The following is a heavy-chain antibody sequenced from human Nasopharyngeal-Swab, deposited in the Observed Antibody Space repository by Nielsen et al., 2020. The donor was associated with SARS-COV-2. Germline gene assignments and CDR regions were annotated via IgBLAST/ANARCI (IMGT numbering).Heavy chain of an antibody. Sequence: WIRQPPGKGLEWIGSIYYSGSTYYNPSLKSRGTISVDTAKNQFSLKLSSVTAADTAVYYCARLSPEDGDYWGQGTLVTVSS. D-gene: IGHD3-10*01. CDR2: IYYSGST. CDR3: ARLSPEDGDY. V-gene: IGHV4-39*01. J-gene: IGHJ4*02.